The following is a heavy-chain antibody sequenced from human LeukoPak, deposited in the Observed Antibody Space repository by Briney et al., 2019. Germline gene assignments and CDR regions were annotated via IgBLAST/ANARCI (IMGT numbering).Heavy chain of an antibody. D-gene: IGHD2-2*01. Sequence: GGSLRLSCAASGFTFSSYAMSWVRQAPGKGLEWVANIKQDGSEKYYVDSVKGRFTISRDNAKNSLYLQMNSLRAEDTAVYYCAREDIVVVPAFMDVWGKGTTVTVSS. V-gene: IGHV3-7*01. CDR2: IKQDGSEK. CDR1: GFTFSSYA. J-gene: IGHJ6*03. CDR3: AREDIVVVPAFMDV.